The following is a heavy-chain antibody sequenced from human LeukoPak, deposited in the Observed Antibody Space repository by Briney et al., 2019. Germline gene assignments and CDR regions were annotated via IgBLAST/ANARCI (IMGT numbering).Heavy chain of an antibody. D-gene: IGHD1-26*01. Sequence: GGSLRLSCAASGFTFRNYRMNWVRQAPGKGLEWVSSISTSSTYIFYADSVKGRFTISRDNAKNSLYLQMNSLRAEDTAVYYCVKDVGGSYAFDYWGQGILVTVAS. J-gene: IGHJ4*02. CDR2: ISTSSTYI. CDR1: GFTFRNYR. V-gene: IGHV3-21*01. CDR3: VKDVGGSYAFDY.